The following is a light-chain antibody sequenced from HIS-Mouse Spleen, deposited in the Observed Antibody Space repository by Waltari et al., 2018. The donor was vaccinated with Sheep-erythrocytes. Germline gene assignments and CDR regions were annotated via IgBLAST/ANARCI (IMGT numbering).Light chain of an antibody. J-gene: IGLJ1*01. CDR3: YSTDSSGNHYV. CDR2: EDR. CDR1: ALPKKY. V-gene: IGLV3-10*01. Sequence: SYELTQPPSVSVSPGQTARITCSGDALPKKYAYWYQQKSGQAPVLVIYEDRKRPSGSPGRFSGSSSGKMATLTISGAQVEDEADYYCYSTDSSGNHYVFGTGTKVTVL.